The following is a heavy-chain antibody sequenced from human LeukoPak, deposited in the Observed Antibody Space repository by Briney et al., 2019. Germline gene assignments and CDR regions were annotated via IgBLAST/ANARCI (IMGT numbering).Heavy chain of an antibody. Sequence: GGSLRLSCAASGFTFSSYAMSWVRQAPGEGLEWVSAISGSGGSTYYADSGKGRFTISRDNSKNTLYLQMNSLRAEDTAVYYCANLGIAVAGIDYWGQGTLVTVSS. CDR2: ISGSGGST. D-gene: IGHD6-19*01. J-gene: IGHJ4*02. CDR3: ANLGIAVAGIDY. CDR1: GFTFSSYA. V-gene: IGHV3-23*01.